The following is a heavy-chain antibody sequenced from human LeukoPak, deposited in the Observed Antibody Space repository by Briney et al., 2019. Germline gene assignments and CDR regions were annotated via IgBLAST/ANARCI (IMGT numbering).Heavy chain of an antibody. Sequence: SETLSLTCAVYGGSFSGYYWSWIRQPAGKGLEWIGRIYTSGSTNYNPSLKSRVTISVDTSKNQFSLKLSSVTAADTAVYYCARHVRSRVRGVIITDHAGNWFDPWGQGTLVTVSS. CDR1: GGSFSGYY. J-gene: IGHJ5*02. CDR2: IYTSGST. CDR3: ARHVRSRVRGVIITDHAGNWFDP. D-gene: IGHD3-10*01. V-gene: IGHV4-59*10.